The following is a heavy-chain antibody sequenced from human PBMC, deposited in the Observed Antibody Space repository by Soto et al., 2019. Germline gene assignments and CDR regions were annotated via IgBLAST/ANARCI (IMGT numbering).Heavy chain of an antibody. J-gene: IGHJ4*02. CDR2: IDAGNGKT. Sequence: ASVKVSCKASGYTFTKYAMHWVRQAPGQRPEWMGWIDAGNGKTKYSQNFQGRVTITRDTSATTVYMELSSLTSEDTAVYFCARGLWTSGNYYFDYWGQGTLVTVSS. CDR3: ARGLWTSGNYYFDY. V-gene: IGHV1-3*01. D-gene: IGHD1-26*01. CDR1: GYTFTKYA.